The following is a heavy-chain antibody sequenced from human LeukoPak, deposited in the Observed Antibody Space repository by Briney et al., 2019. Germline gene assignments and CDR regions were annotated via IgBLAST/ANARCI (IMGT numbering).Heavy chain of an antibody. V-gene: IGHV1-2*02. CDR3: ARVGSSWSETSHWDY. Sequence: ASVKVSCKASGYTFTSYAMNWVRQAPGQGLEWMGWINPNSGGTNYAQKFQGRVTMTRDTSISTAYMELSRLRSDDTAVYYCARVGSSWSETSHWDYWGQGTLVTVSS. J-gene: IGHJ4*02. D-gene: IGHD6-13*01. CDR1: GYTFTSYA. CDR2: INPNSGGT.